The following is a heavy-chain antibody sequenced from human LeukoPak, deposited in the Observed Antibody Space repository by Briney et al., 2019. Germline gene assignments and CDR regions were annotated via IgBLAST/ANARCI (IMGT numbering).Heavy chain of an antibody. J-gene: IGHJ6*03. D-gene: IGHD3-10*01. CDR1: GFTFSSYG. CDR3: AKDYYGSGSPRPNYYYYYMDV. Sequence: GGSLRLSCAASGFTFSSYGMHWVRQAPGKGLEWVAVIWYDGSNKYYADSVKGRFTISRDNSKNTLYLQMNSLRAEDTAVYYCAKDYYGSGSPRPNYYYYYMDVWGKGTTVTVSS. V-gene: IGHV3-33*06. CDR2: IWYDGSNK.